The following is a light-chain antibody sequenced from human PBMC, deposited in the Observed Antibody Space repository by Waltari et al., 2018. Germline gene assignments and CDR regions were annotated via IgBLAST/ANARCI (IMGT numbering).Light chain of an antibody. CDR2: GAS. Sequence: EILLTQSPGPLSLSPGERDTLSCRASQSVTRALAWYQQKPGQAPRLLIYGASNRATGIPDRFSGSGSGTDCSLTISRLEPEDFAVYYCQHYVRLPATFGQGTKVEIK. V-gene: IGKV3-20*01. CDR1: QSVTRAL. CDR3: QHYVRLPAT. J-gene: IGKJ1*01.